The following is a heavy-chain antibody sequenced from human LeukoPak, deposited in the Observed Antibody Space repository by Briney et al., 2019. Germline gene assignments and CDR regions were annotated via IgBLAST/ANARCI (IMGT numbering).Heavy chain of an antibody. Sequence: PSETLSLTCTVSGGSISSSSYYWGWIRQPPGKGLEWIGSIYYSGSTYYNPSLKSRVTISVDTSKNQFSLKLSSVTAADTAVYYCARHRYAHPFDYWGQGTLVTVSS. CDR2: IYYSGST. D-gene: IGHD3-16*02. J-gene: IGHJ4*02. V-gene: IGHV4-39*01. CDR1: GGSISSSSYY. CDR3: ARHRYAHPFDY.